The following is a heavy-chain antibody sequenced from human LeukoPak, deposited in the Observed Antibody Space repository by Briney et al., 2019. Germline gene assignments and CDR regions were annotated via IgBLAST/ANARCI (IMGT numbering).Heavy chain of an antibody. CDR1: GFTFSSFG. Sequence: PGGSLRLSCAASGFTFSSFGMNWVRQAPGKGLEWVSYISSSSSTIYYADSVKGRFTISRDNAKNSLYLQMNSLRDEDTAVYYCARDPPPVAAAGSTYFDYWGQGTLVTVSS. CDR2: ISSSSSTI. CDR3: ARDPPPVAAAGSTYFDY. D-gene: IGHD6-13*01. J-gene: IGHJ4*02. V-gene: IGHV3-48*02.